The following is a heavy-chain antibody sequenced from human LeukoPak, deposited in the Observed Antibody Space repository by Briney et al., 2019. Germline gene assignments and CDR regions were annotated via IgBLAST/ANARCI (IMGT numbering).Heavy chain of an antibody. CDR1: GFTFSDQS. J-gene: IGHJ3*01. CDR3: ARVSATTGATDALDF. Sequence: PGGSLRLSRAAPGFTFSDQSMGWVRQAPGDGMEWVSRIRKKPNSLTAEYAASVKVRFTVSRDDSKNSLYLQMNSLETEDTAVYYCARVSATTGATDALDFWGQGTMVTVSS. D-gene: IGHD1-1*01. CDR2: IRKKPNSLTA. V-gene: IGHV3-72*01.